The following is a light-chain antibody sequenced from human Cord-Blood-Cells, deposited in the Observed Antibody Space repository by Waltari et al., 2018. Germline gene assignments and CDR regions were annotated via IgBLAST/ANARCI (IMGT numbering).Light chain of an antibody. CDR2: DVS. V-gene: IGLV2-14*01. CDR3: SSYTSSSTYV. CDR1: SSDVGGYNY. Sequence: TQSPLSLPVTLGQSITISCTGTSSDVGGYNYVSWYQQHPGKAPKLMIYDVSKRPSGVSNRFSGSKSGNTASLTISGLQAEDEADYYCSSYTSSSTYVFGTGTKVTVL. J-gene: IGLJ1*01.